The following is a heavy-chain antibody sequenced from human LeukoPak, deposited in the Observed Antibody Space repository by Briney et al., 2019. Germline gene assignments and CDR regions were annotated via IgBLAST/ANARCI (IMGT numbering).Heavy chain of an antibody. CDR1: GFTFDDYA. D-gene: IGHD3-3*01. J-gene: IGHJ4*02. Sequence: PGGSLRLSCAASGFTFDDYAMHWVRHAPGKGLEWVSGISWNSGSIGYADSVKGRFTISRDNAKNSLYLQMNSLRAEDTALYYCAKGGGITIFGVVPPQDWGQGTLVTVSS. V-gene: IGHV3-9*01. CDR3: AKGGGITIFGVVPPQD. CDR2: ISWNSGSI.